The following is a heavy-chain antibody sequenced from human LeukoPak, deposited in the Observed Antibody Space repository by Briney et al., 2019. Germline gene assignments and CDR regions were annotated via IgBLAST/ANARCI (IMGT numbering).Heavy chain of an antibody. V-gene: IGHV3-21*01. CDR1: DFTFSLYT. J-gene: IGHJ4*02. D-gene: IGHD3-9*01. Sequence: PGGSLRLSCAASDFTFSLYTMNWVRQAPGKGLEWVSSISSSTPYIYYADSVKGRFTISRDNAKNSLYLQMNSLRAEDTAVYYCARDYDILTGSLDYWGQGTLVTVSS. CDR2: ISSSTPYI. CDR3: ARDYDILTGSLDY.